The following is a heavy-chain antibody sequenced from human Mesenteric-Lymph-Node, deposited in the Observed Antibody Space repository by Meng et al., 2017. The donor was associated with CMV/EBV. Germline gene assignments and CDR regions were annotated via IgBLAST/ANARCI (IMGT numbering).Heavy chain of an antibody. D-gene: IGHD2-2*01. J-gene: IGHJ4*02. CDR2: INHSEST. V-gene: IGHV4-34*01. CDR3: ARGGGYCISTSCLRTGEF. CDR1: GSLSGYY. Sequence: GSLSGYYWTWIRRPPGKGLEWIGEINHSESTNYNPSLKSRVTIAVDTSNNQFSLKLTSVTAADTAVYYCARGGGYCISTSCLRTGEFWGQGTLVTVSS.